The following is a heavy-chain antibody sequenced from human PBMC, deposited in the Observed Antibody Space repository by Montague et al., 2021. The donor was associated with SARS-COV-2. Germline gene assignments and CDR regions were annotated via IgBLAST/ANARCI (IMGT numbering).Heavy chain of an antibody. V-gene: IGHV4-39*07. J-gene: IGHJ6*02. CDR3: ARDTEETYSSSWYYYYGMDV. D-gene: IGHD6-13*01. CDR2: IYYNGST. Sequence: SETLSLTCTVSGGSISSSSYYWGWIRQPPGKGLEWIGCIYYNGSTYYNPSLKSRVTISVDTSKNQFSLKLSSVTAADTAVYYCARDTEETYSSSWYYYYGMDVWGQGTPVTVSS. CDR1: GGSISSSSYY.